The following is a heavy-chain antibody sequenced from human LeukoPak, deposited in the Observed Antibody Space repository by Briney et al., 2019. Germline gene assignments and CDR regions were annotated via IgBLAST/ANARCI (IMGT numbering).Heavy chain of an antibody. V-gene: IGHV4-59*12. Sequence: SETLSLTCTVYGGSISSDYWSWIRQPPGRGLEWIGYIYYSGSTNYNPSLKSRVTISVDTSKNQFSLKLSSVTAADTAVYYCARRSYVLLWFGELSNRDYFDYWGQGTLVTVSS. CDR2: IYYSGST. D-gene: IGHD3-10*01. CDR3: ARRSYVLLWFGELSNRDYFDY. J-gene: IGHJ4*02. CDR1: GGSISSDY.